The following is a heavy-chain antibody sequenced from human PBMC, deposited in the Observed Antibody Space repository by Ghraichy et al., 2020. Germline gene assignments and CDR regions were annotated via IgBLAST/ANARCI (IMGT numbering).Heavy chain of an antibody. CDR3: AREVYYDSSGYYYGRLGY. D-gene: IGHD3-22*01. J-gene: IGHJ4*02. CDR1: GYTFTSYG. V-gene: IGHV1-18*01. Sequence: ASVKVSCKASGYTFTSYGIRWVRQAPGQGLEWMGWISAYNGNTNYAQKLQGRVTMTTDTSTSTAYMELRSLRSDDTAVYYCAREVYYDSSGYYYGRLGYWGQGTLVTVSS. CDR2: ISAYNGNT.